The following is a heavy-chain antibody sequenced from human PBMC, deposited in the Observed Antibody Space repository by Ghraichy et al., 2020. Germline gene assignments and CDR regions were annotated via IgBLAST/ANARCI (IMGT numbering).Heavy chain of an antibody. Sequence: GGSLRLSCALSGFSFGSYWMSWVRQAPGKGPEWVAIIKPDGSEGYYIDSVRGRFTISRDNAKNSLYLQMNSLRAEDTAVYYCARGSGRHGGDYWGQGTLVTVS. CDR2: IKPDGSEG. V-gene: IGHV3-7*01. CDR1: GFSFGSYW. CDR3: ARGSGRHGGDY. D-gene: IGHD3-10*01. J-gene: IGHJ4*02.